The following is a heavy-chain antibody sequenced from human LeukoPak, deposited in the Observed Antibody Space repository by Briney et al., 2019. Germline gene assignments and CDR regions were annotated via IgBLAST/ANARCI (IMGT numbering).Heavy chain of an antibody. J-gene: IGHJ6*03. CDR3: ARLRWLNYYYYYYMDV. V-gene: IGHV4-39*01. CDR1: GGSISSTSYY. D-gene: IGHD5-18*01. Sequence: PSETLSLTCTVSGGSISSTSYYWGWIRQPPGKGLEWIGTIYYSGSTYYNPSLKSRVTISVDTSKNQFSLKLSSVTAADTAVYYCARLRWLNYYYYYYMDVWGKGTTVTVSS. CDR2: IYYSGST.